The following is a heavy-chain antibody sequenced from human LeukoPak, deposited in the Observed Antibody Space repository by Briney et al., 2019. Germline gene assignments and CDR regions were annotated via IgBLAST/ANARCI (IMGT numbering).Heavy chain of an antibody. CDR3: AKDLTYYYGSGKSS. V-gene: IGHV3-30*02. CDR2: IWYDGSNK. J-gene: IGHJ4*02. Sequence: PGGSLRLSCAASGFTFNSYGMHWVRQAPGKGLEWVAFIWYDGSNKYYADSVKGRFTISRDNSKNTLYLQMNSLRAEDTAVYYCAKDLTYYYGSGKSSWGQGTLVTVSS. CDR1: GFTFNSYG. D-gene: IGHD3-10*01.